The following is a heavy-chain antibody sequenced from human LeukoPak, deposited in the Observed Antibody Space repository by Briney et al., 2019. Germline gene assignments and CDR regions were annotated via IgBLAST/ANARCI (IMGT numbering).Heavy chain of an antibody. CDR1: GYTFTGYY. CDR2: INPNSGGT. D-gene: IGHD3-10*01. CDR3: ARDHYSYYGSGSYCY. V-gene: IGHV1-2*02. Sequence: ASVKVSCKASGYTFTGYYMHWVRQAPGQGLEWMGWINPNSGGTNCAQKFQGRVTMTRDTSISTAYMELSRLRSDDTAVYYCARDHYSYYGSGSYCYWGQGTLVTVSS. J-gene: IGHJ4*02.